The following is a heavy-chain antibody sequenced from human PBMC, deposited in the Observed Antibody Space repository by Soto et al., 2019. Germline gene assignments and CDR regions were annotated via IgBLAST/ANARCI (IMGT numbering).Heavy chain of an antibody. Sequence: QVQLVQSGAEVKKPGASVKVSCKASGYTFTSYDINWVRQATGQGLEWMGWMYPNSGNTGYAQKFQGSVTMTRTTTISTAYMELCSLRSEYTAVYYCAMTLYGDNVDYWGQGTLVTVSS. CDR2: MYPNSGNT. J-gene: IGHJ4*02. CDR1: GYTFTSYD. D-gene: IGHD4-17*01. CDR3: AMTLYGDNVDY. V-gene: IGHV1-8*01.